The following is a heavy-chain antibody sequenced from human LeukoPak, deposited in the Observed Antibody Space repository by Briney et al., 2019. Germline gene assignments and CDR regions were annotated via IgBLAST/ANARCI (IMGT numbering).Heavy chain of an antibody. CDR2: IYTSGST. V-gene: IGHV4-4*07. J-gene: IGHJ3*02. CDR3: AKGLFGDRRVGAFDI. D-gene: IGHD3-10*02. CDR1: GGSISSYY. Sequence: SETLSLTCTVSGGSISSYYWSWIRQPAGKGLEWIGRIYTSGSTNYNPSLKSRVTMSVDTSKNQFSLKLSSVTAADTAIYYCAKGLFGDRRVGAFDIWGQGTMVTVSS.